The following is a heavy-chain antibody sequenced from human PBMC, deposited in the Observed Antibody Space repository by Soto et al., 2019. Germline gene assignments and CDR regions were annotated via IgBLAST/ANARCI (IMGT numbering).Heavy chain of an antibody. D-gene: IGHD6-19*01. Sequence: SETLSLTCTVSGYPISTGYYWAWVRQSPGKGLEWIGSVYRSGAAYYSPSLKSRVTISVDTSKNQFSMNLRSVTATDAAVYYCARDYPYAIDVAGYFEVSGPGTSVTVSS. CDR3: ARDYPYAIDVAGYFEV. CDR2: VYRSGAA. J-gene: IGHJ4*02. CDR1: GYPISTGYY. V-gene: IGHV4-38-2*02.